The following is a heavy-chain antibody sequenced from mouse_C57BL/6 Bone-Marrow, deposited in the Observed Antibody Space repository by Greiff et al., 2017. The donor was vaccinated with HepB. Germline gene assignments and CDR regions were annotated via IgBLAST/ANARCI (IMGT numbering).Heavy chain of an antibody. CDR1: GYAFTNYL. CDR3: ARQGDGTAWFAY. V-gene: IGHV1-54*01. J-gene: IGHJ3*01. Sequence: QVQLQQSGAELVRPGTSVKVSCKASGYAFTNYLIEWVKQRPGQGLEWIGVINPGSGGTNYNEKFKGKATLTADKSSSTAYMQLSSRTSEDSAVYFCARQGDGTAWFAYWGQGTLVTVSA. CDR2: INPGSGGT. D-gene: IGHD2-1*01.